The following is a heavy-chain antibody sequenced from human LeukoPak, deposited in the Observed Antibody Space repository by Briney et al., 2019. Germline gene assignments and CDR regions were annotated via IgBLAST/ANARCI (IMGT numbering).Heavy chain of an antibody. CDR3: ARDFRTPLGEQWLVHWFAP. V-gene: IGHV3-48*01. J-gene: IGHJ5*02. Sequence: GGSLRLSCAASGFIFSSYSMNWVRQAPGKGLEWISFISSVSSTIFYADSVKGRFNISRDNVKNSLYLQMNGLRAEDTAVYYCARDFRTPLGEQWLVHWFAPWGQGTLVTVSS. CDR1: GFIFSSYS. CDR2: ISSVSSTI. D-gene: IGHD6-19*01.